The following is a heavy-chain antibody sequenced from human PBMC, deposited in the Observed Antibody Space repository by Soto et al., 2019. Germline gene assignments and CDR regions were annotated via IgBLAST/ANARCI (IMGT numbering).Heavy chain of an antibody. Sequence: GGSLRLSCAASGFTFSSYAMSWVRQAPGKGLEWVSAISGSGGSTYYADSVKGRFTISRDNSKNTLYLQMNSLRAEDTAVYYCARTEQPRISMVRGGPMDVWGQGTTVTVSS. D-gene: IGHD3-10*01. J-gene: IGHJ6*02. CDR1: GFTFSSYA. CDR3: ARTEQPRISMVRGGPMDV. CDR2: ISGSGGST. V-gene: IGHV3-23*01.